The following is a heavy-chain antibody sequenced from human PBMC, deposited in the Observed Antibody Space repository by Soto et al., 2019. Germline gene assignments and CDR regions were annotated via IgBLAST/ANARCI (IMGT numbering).Heavy chain of an antibody. D-gene: IGHD3-10*01. CDR1: GGSISSGDYY. Sequence: SETLSLTCTVSGGSISSGDYYWSWIRQPPGKGLEWIGYIYYSGSTYYNPSLKSRVTISVDTSKNQFSLKLSSVTAADTAVYYCARDSVTMVRGVIWGDHYYYYGMDVWGQGTTVTVSS. J-gene: IGHJ6*02. CDR2: IYYSGST. CDR3: ARDSVTMVRGVIWGDHYYYYGMDV. V-gene: IGHV4-30-4*01.